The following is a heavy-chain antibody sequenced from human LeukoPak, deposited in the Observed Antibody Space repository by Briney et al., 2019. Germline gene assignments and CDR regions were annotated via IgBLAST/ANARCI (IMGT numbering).Heavy chain of an antibody. CDR3: ARVHSGSYQYYYYYYMDV. D-gene: IGHD1-26*01. V-gene: IGHV3-21*01. CDR1: GVTVSNNY. J-gene: IGHJ6*03. Sequence: GGSLRLSCAASGVTVSNNYLSWVRQAPGKGLEWVSSISGSSSYIYYADSVKGRFTISRDNANNSLYLQMNSLRAEDTAVYYCARVHSGSYQYYYYYYMDVWGKGTTVTVSS. CDR2: ISGSSSYI.